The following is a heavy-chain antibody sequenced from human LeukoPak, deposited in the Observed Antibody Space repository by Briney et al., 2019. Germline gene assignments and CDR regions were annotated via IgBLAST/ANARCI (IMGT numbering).Heavy chain of an antibody. J-gene: IGHJ4*02. CDR1: GGSINNYY. V-gene: IGHV4-4*07. D-gene: IGHD2-21*01. CDR2: IYSSGST. CDR3: ARGDSRGLHKYYFDY. Sequence: PSETLSLTCTVSGGSINNYYWSWIRQPAGKGLEWIGRIYSSGSTNYSPSLKSRVTMSLDTSKNQFSLKLTSVTAADTAVYYCARGDSRGLHKYYFDYWGQGTLVTVSS.